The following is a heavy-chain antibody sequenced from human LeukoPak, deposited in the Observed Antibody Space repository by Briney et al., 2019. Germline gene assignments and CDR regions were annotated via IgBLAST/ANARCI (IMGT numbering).Heavy chain of an antibody. J-gene: IGHJ4*02. CDR1: GFTFSSYR. CDR3: ARTLNDYFDY. V-gene: IGHV3-48*01. CDR2: ISSSSSTI. Sequence: PGGSVRLSCAASGFTFSSYRMTWVRQAPGKGLEWVSYISSSSSTIYYADSVKGRFTISRDNAKNSLYLQMNSLRAEDTAVYYCARTLNDYFDYWGQGTLVTVSS.